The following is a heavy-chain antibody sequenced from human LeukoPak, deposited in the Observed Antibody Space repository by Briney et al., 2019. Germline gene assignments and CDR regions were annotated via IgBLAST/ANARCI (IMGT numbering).Heavy chain of an antibody. Sequence: AGGSLRLSCAASGFTFSDYYMSWIRQAPGKGLEWVSYISSSGSTIYYADSVKGRFTISRDNAKNSLYLQMNSLRAEDTAVYYCARDPPSGSGSYYDYWGQGTLVTVSS. CDR2: ISSSGSTI. CDR3: ARDPPSGSGSYYDY. D-gene: IGHD3-10*01. V-gene: IGHV3-11*01. CDR1: GFTFSDYY. J-gene: IGHJ4*02.